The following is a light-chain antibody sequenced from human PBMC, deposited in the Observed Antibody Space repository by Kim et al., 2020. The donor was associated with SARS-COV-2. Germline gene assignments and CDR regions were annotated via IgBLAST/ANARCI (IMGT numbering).Light chain of an antibody. J-gene: IGKJ4*01. CDR1: QSVSSSY. CDR2: GAS. V-gene: IGKV3-20*01. CDR3: QQYGDSPLA. Sequence: PGERATPSCRASQSVSSSYLGWYQQKPGQAPRLLIYGASSRATGIPDRFSGSGSGTDFTLTITRLEPEDFAVYYCQQYGDSPLAFGGGTKVDIK.